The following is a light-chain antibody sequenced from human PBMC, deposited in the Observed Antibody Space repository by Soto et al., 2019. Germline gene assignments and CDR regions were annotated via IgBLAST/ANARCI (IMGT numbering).Light chain of an antibody. V-gene: IGLV2-23*02. CDR1: SSDVGSYNL. Sequence: QSALTQPASVSGSPGQSITISCTGTSSDVGSYNLVSWYQQHPSKAPKLMIYEVSKRPSGVSNRFSGSKSGNTASLTISGLQAEDEADYYCCSYAGSSTFYYVFGTGTKVTVL. CDR3: CSYAGSSTFYYV. J-gene: IGLJ1*01. CDR2: EVS.